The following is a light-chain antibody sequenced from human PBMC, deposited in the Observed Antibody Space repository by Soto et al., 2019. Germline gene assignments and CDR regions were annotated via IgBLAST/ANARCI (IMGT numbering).Light chain of an antibody. CDR1: PSVANF. J-gene: IGKJ5*01. Sequence: PGERATLSCRASPSVANFVAWYQQKPGQAPRLLIYGAFNRATGIPARFSGSGSGTDFTPTISSLEPEDSAVYYCQQRNIWPPVTFGHGTRLEIK. CDR3: QQRNIWPPVT. CDR2: GAF. V-gene: IGKV3-11*01.